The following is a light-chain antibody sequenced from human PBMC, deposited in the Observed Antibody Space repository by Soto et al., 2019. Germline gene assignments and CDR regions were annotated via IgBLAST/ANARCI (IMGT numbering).Light chain of an antibody. CDR1: QSISSW. V-gene: IGKV1-5*01. CDR3: QQYNSYWT. J-gene: IGKJ1*01. Sequence: DIQMTQSPSTLSASVGDRVTITCRASQSISSWLAWYQQKQGKAPKLLIYDASSLESGVPSRFSGSGSGTKFTLTISSLQPDDFATYYCQQYNSYWTIGQGTKVDIK. CDR2: DAS.